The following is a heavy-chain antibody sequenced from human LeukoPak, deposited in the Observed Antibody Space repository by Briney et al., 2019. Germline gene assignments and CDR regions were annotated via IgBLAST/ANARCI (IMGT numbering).Heavy chain of an antibody. D-gene: IGHD3-22*01. Sequence: GGSLRLSCAASGFTFSSYAIHWVRQAPGKGLEWVSAISGSGGSTYYADSVKGRFTISRDNSKNTLYLQMNSLRAEDTAVYYCAKAFDYDSSGYFRVALNKYYFDYWGQGTLVTVSS. CDR3: AKAFDYDSSGYFRVALNKYYFDY. J-gene: IGHJ4*02. CDR1: GFTFSSYA. CDR2: ISGSGGST. V-gene: IGHV3-23*01.